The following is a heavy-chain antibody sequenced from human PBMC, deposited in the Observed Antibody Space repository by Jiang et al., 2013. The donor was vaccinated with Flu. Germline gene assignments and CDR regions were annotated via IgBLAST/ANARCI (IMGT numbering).Heavy chain of an antibody. D-gene: IGHD2-15*01. V-gene: IGHV1-69*01. CDR1: EAPSAAML. J-gene: IGHJ4*02. CDR3: ARDHCSGGSCYPYFDY. CDR2: IIPIFGTA. Sequence: KPGSSVKVSCKASEAPSAAMLSGWVRQAPGQGLEWMGGIIPIFGTANYAQKFQGRVTITADESTSTAYMELSSLRSEDTAVYYCARDHCSGGSCYPYFDYWGQGTLVTVSS.